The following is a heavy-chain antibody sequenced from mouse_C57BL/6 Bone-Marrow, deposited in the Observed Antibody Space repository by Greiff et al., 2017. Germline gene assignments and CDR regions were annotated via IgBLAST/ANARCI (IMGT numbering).Heavy chain of an antibody. D-gene: IGHD1-1*01. CDR2: IRNKANNHAT. J-gene: IGHJ2*01. CDR3: ASYFLYYIDY. V-gene: IGHV6-6*01. Sequence: EVKLMESGGGLVQPGGSMKLSCAASGFTFSDAWMDWVRQSPEKGLEWVAEIRNKANNHATYYAESVKGRFTISRDDSKSSVYLQMNILRAEDTGIYYCASYFLYYIDYWGQGTTLTVSS. CDR1: GFTFSDAW.